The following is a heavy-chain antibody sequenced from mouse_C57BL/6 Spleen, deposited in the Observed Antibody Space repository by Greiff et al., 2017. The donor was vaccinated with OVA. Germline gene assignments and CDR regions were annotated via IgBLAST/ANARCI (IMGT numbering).Heavy chain of an antibody. CDR1: GYTFTDYY. V-gene: IGHV1-19*01. J-gene: IGHJ1*03. D-gene: IGHD4-1*01. CDR3: ARSKLGDGWYFDV. CDR2: INPYNGGT. Sequence: EVKLQQSGPVLVKPGASVKMSCKASGYTFTDYYMNWVKQSHGKSLEWIGVINPYNGGTSYNQKFKGKATLPVDKSSSTAYMELNSLTSEDSAVYYCARSKLGDGWYFDVWGTGTTVTVSS.